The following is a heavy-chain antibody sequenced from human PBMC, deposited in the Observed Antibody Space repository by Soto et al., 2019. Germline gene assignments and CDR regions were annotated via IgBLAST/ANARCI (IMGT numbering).Heavy chain of an antibody. CDR2: INHRRST. Sequence: QVQLQQWGAGLLKPSETLSLTCAVYGGSFNGYYWSWIRQPPGKGLEWIGEINHRRSTNYNPSLTTRVTLSVDTPKKQFSLTPNSVTAADTAVYYCARTQGLEGRVRGVRWFDSWGQGTLVTVSS. D-gene: IGHD3-10*01. CDR3: ARTQGLEGRVRGVRWFDS. J-gene: IGHJ5*01. V-gene: IGHV4-34*01. CDR1: GGSFNGYY.